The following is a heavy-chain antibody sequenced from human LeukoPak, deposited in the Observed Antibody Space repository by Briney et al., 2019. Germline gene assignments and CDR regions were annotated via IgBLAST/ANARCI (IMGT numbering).Heavy chain of an antibody. V-gene: IGHV1-69*05. D-gene: IGHD2-2*01. Sequence: ASVKVSCKASGGTFSSYAISWVRQAPGQGLEWMGGIIPIFGTANYAQKFQGRVTITTDESTSTAYMELSSLRSEDTAVYYCAQTSPIVVVPAAMTRVDYYYYMDVWGKGTTVTVSS. J-gene: IGHJ6*03. CDR2: IIPIFGTA. CDR3: AQTSPIVVVPAAMTRVDYYYYMDV. CDR1: GGTFSSYA.